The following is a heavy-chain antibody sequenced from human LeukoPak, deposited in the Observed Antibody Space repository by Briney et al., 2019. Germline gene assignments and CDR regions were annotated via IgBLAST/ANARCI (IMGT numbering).Heavy chain of an antibody. Sequence: GGSLTLAYSPAGLTFISCAMRSVRHPGGKGLEYVSSISSKGGSTYYAESVKGRFTISRDNSKNSLYHQMSSLRAEDTAVYYCVKESYLGAFPPLDYWGQGTMVTVSS. CDR2: ISSKGGST. V-gene: IGHV3-64D*06. CDR1: GLTFISCA. CDR3: VKESYLGAFPPLDY. J-gene: IGHJ4*02. D-gene: IGHD3-10*01.